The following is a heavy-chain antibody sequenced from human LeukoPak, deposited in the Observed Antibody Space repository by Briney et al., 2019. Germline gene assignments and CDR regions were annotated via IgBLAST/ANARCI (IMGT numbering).Heavy chain of an antibody. CDR2: IYYSGSRGST. V-gene: IGHV4-59*12. J-gene: IGHJ6*02. CDR1: GGSISRYY. Sequence: NTSETLSLTCTVSGGSISRYYWSWIRQPPGKGLEWIGYIYYSGSRGSTNYNPSLKSRVTISVDRSKNQFSLNLNSVTAADTAVYYCAREVVVVIGTSWTYGGLDVWGQGTTVIVSS. CDR3: AREVVVVIGTSWTYGGLDV. D-gene: IGHD2-21*01.